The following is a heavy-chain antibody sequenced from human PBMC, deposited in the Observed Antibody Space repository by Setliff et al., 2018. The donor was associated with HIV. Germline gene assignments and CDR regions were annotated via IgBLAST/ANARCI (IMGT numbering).Heavy chain of an antibody. CDR2: ITNTGSST. CDR3: ARDPYPYGDYGDWYFDL. CDR1: GFTFSDYY. V-gene: IGHV3-11*04. J-gene: IGHJ2*01. D-gene: IGHD4-17*01. Sequence: PGGSLRLSCAASGFTFSDYYLNWFRLAPGKGLEWISHITNTGSSTNYADSVKGRFTISRDNAKNSLYLQMNSLRAEDTAVYYCARDPYPYGDYGDWYFDLWGRGTLVTVSS.